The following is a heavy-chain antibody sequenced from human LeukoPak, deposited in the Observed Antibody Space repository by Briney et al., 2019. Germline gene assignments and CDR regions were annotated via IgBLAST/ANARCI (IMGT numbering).Heavy chain of an antibody. V-gene: IGHV4-38-2*02. J-gene: IGHJ4*02. D-gene: IGHD3-22*01. CDR2: LYDSGSS. CDR3: ARGVGYDDTLGSYYGFFDY. Sequence: PSETLSLTCSVSGYSISRAYSWGWVRQPPGKGLEWIGSLYDSGSSYYNPSLKSRVTLSVDTSKNELSLQLNSATAADTAVYFCARGVGYDDTLGSYYGFFDYWGQGTLVAVSS. CDR1: GYSISRAYS.